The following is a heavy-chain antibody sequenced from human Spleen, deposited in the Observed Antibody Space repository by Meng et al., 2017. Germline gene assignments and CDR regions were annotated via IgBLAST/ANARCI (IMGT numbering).Heavy chain of an antibody. J-gene: IGHJ6*02. CDR1: GYIFTGYY. Sequence: ASVKVSCKASGYIFTGYYMHWVRQAPGQGLEWMGRINPKSGATDYAQKFQGRVTMTRDTSISTAYMELNRLRSDDTAVYYCARDRATVTNLYFYGMDVWGQGTTVTVSS. CDR2: INPKSGAT. CDR3: ARDRATVTNLYFYGMDV. V-gene: IGHV1-2*06. D-gene: IGHD4-17*01.